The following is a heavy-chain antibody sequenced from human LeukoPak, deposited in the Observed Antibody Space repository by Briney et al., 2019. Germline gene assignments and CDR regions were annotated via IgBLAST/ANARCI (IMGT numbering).Heavy chain of an antibody. V-gene: IGHV3-30*18. CDR1: GFTFSSYG. CDR3: AKDLKANRGSGYDY. CDR2: ISYDGSNK. Sequence: GGSLRLSCAASGFTFSSYGMHWVRQAPGKGLEWVAVISYDGSNKYYADSVKGRFTISRDNYKNSLYLQMNSLRTEDTALYYCAKDLKANRGSGYDYWGRGTLVTVSS. J-gene: IGHJ4*02. D-gene: IGHD5-12*01.